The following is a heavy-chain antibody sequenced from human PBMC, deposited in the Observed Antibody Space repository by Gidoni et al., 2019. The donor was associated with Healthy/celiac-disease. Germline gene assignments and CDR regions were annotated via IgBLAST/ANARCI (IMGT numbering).Heavy chain of an antibody. Sequence: EVQLLESGGGLVQPGGSLRISCSASGFTFSSYAMSWVRQAPGKGLEWVSAISGSGGSTYYADSVKGRFTISRDNSKNTLYLQMNSLRAEDTAVYYCAKDLMYCSGGSCYRSGDDYGDYVGLYWGQGTLVTVSS. CDR3: AKDLMYCSGGSCYRSGDDYGDYVGLY. V-gene: IGHV3-23*01. CDR2: ISGSGGST. J-gene: IGHJ4*02. CDR1: GFTFSSYA. D-gene: IGHD2-15*01.